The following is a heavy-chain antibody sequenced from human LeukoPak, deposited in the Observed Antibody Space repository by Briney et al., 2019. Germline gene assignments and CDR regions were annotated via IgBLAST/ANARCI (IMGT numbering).Heavy chain of an antibody. CDR3: ATGLDYTNYPCYMDV. Sequence: ASVKVSCKASGYTFTNYYIHWVRQAPGQGLEWMGWINPNSGGTNYAQKFQGRVTMTRDTSISTAHMELSRLTSDDTAVYYCATGLDYTNYPCYMDVWGKGTTVTISS. CDR1: GYTFTNYY. CDR2: INPNSGGT. D-gene: IGHD4-11*01. J-gene: IGHJ6*03. V-gene: IGHV1-2*02.